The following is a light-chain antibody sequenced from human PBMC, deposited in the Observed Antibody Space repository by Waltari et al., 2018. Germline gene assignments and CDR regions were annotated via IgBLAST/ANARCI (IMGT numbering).Light chain of an antibody. J-gene: IGLJ3*02. CDR2: RSD. V-gene: IGLV1-44*01. CDR1: ASNIGNNL. CDR3: AAWDDSLNGRWV. Sequence: QSVLTQPPSVSGTPGQRVTLSCSGSASNIGNNLVNWYQQFPGKAPKLLIYRSDQRPSGAPDRFSGSKYGTSASLAISGLQSEDEADYYCAAWDDSLNGRWVFGGGTKVTVL.